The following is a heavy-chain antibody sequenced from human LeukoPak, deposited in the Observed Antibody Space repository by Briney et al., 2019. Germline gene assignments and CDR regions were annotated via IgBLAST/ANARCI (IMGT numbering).Heavy chain of an antibody. CDR2: ISSSSSYI. CDR3: ARDRIPTMVRGVMDY. V-gene: IGHV3-21*01. D-gene: IGHD3-10*01. J-gene: IGHJ4*02. CDR1: GFTFSSYS. Sequence: GGSLRLSCAASGFTFSSYSMNWVRQAPGKGLGWVSSISSSSSYIYYADSVKGRFTISRDNAQNSLYLQMNSLRAEDTAVYYCARDRIPTMVRGVMDYWGQGTLVTVSS.